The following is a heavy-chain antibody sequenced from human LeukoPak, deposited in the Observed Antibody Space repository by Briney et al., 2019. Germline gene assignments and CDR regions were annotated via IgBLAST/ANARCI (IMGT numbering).Heavy chain of an antibody. J-gene: IGHJ4*02. Sequence: RGSLRLSCAASGFTFGSYAMHWVRQAPGKGLDWVAVISSDGSNKYYADSVKGRFTISRDNSKNTLYLQMNSLRAEDTAVYYCARVPLTTPWYFDYWGQGTLVTVSS. CDR3: ARVPLTTPWYFDY. CDR2: ISSDGSNK. V-gene: IGHV3-30*04. CDR1: GFTFGSYA. D-gene: IGHD4-11*01.